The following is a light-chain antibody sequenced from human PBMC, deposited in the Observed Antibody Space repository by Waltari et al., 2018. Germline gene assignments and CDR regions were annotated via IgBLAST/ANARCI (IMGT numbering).Light chain of an antibody. V-gene: IGKV3-15*01. Sequence: ERVMTQSPVILSVSPGERATLSCTASQSINNNLAWYQQKPGQPPRLLICSASTRATGIPARFSGSGSGTQFTLTISSLQSEDFAVYFCQQYNAWPLTFGPGTKVHIK. CDR3: QQYNAWPLT. CDR1: QSINNN. J-gene: IGKJ3*01. CDR2: SAS.